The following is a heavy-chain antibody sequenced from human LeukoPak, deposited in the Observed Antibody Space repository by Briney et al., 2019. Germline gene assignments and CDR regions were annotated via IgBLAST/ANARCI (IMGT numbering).Heavy chain of an antibody. Sequence: ASVKVSCKASGYTFTSYGITWVRHPPGQGLEWMGCISGYNGNINYAQNLQGRVTMTTDTSTSTAYMDLRSLRSDDTAVYYCARTDLYCSSTSCYSNWFDPWGQGTLVTVSS. D-gene: IGHD2-2*01. CDR1: GYTFTSYG. J-gene: IGHJ5*02. V-gene: IGHV1-18*01. CDR2: ISGYNGNI. CDR3: ARTDLYCSSTSCYSNWFDP.